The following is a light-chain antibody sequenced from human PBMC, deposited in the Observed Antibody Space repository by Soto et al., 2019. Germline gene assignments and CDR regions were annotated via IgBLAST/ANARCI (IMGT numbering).Light chain of an antibody. CDR3: QQYNSYWT. CDR2: KVS. Sequence: DIQMTQSPSTLSASVGDRVTITCRASQSISSWLAWYQHRPGEAPKLLIYKVSSLESGVPSRFSGSGSETELTITISSLQPDDFAAYDCQQYNSYWTFGQGNKVDIK. J-gene: IGKJ1*01. V-gene: IGKV1-5*03. CDR1: QSISSW.